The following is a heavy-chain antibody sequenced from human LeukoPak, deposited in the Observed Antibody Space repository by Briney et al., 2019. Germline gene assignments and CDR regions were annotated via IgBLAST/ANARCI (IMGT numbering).Heavy chain of an antibody. CDR3: ARVDLWSGYYY. CDR2: INPSGGST. J-gene: IGHJ4*02. D-gene: IGHD3-3*01. Sequence: ASXXVSCKASGYTFTSYYMHWVRQAPGQGLEWMGIINPSGGSTSYAQKFQGRVTMTRDTSTSTVYMELSSLRSEDTAVYYCARVDLWSGYYYWGQGTLVTVSS. V-gene: IGHV1-46*03. CDR1: GYTFTSYY.